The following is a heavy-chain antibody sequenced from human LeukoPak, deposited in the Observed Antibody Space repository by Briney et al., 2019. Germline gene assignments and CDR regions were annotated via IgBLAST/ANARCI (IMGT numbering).Heavy chain of an antibody. CDR3: ARGGGLDV. CDR2: INHNGNVN. Sequence: GGSLRLSCAASGFTFSSYWMNWARQAPGKGLEWVASINHNGNVNYYVDSVKGRFTISSDNAKNSLYLQMSNLRAEDTAVYFCARGGGLDVWGQGATVTVSS. D-gene: IGHD3-16*01. CDR1: GFTFSSYW. V-gene: IGHV3-7*03. J-gene: IGHJ6*02.